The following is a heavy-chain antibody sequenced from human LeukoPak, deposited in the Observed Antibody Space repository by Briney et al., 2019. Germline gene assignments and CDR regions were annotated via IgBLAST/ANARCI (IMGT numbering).Heavy chain of an antibody. CDR2: IIPIFGTA. D-gene: IGHD3-22*01. Sequence: GASVKVSCKASGGTFSSYAISWVRQAPGQGLEWMGGIIPIFGTANYAQKFQGRVTITTDESTSTAYMELSSLRSEDTAVYYCARDRGHHYYDSSGYQGYFDYWGQGTLVTVSS. CDR3: ARDRGHHYYDSSGYQGYFDY. J-gene: IGHJ4*02. CDR1: GGTFSSYA. V-gene: IGHV1-69*05.